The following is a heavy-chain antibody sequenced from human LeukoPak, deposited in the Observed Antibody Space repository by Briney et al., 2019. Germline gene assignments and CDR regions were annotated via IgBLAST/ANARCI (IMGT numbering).Heavy chain of an antibody. V-gene: IGHV4-31*03. CDR3: ARYYDSSGYYRYFDY. CDR1: GGSISSGGYY. D-gene: IGHD3-22*01. CDR2: IYYSGST. J-gene: IGHJ4*02. Sequence: TLSLTCTVSGGSISSGGYYWSWIRQHPGKGLEWIGYIYYSGSTYYNPSLKSRVTISVDTSKNQFSLKLSSVTAADTAVYYCARYYDSSGYYRYFDYWGQGTLVTVSS.